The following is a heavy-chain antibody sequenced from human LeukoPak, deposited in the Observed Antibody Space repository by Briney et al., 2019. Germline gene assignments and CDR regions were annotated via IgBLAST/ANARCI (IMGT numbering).Heavy chain of an antibody. CDR3: ARRVNYYDSSGPLYYYYYGMDV. J-gene: IGHJ6*02. Sequence: SETLSLTCTVSGGSISSYYWSWIRQPPGKGLEWIGYIYYSGSTNYNPSLKSRVTISVDTSKNQFSLKLSSVTAADTAVYYCARRVNYYDSSGPLYYYYYGMDVWGQGTTVTVSS. CDR1: GGSISSYY. V-gene: IGHV4-59*08. D-gene: IGHD3-22*01. CDR2: IYYSGST.